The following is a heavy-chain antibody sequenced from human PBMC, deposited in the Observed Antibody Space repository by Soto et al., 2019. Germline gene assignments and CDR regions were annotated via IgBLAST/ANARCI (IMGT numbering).Heavy chain of an antibody. CDR2: IDPSDSYT. CDR3: ARHRGIAAAGAYYGMDV. CDR1: GYSFTSYW. D-gene: IGHD6-13*01. Sequence: PGESLKISCKGSGYSFTSYWISWVRQMPGKGLEWMGRIDPSDSYTNYSPSFQGHVTISADKSISTAYLQWSSLKASDTAMYYCARHRGIAAAGAYYGMDVGGQGTTVTVSS. V-gene: IGHV5-10-1*01. J-gene: IGHJ6*02.